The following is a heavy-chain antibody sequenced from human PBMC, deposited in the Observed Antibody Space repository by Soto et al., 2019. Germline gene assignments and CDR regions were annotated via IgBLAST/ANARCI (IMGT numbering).Heavy chain of an antibody. D-gene: IGHD2-21*01. J-gene: IGHJ6*02. CDR3: AREVAYSGYYYYGMDV. CDR1: GYTFTSYG. Sequence: ASVKVSCKASGYTFTSYGISWVRQAPGQGLEWMGWISAYNGNTNYAQKLQGRVTMTTDTSTSTAYMELRSLRSDDTAVYYCAREVAYSGYYYYGMDVWGQGTTVTVSS. CDR2: ISAYNGNT. V-gene: IGHV1-18*04.